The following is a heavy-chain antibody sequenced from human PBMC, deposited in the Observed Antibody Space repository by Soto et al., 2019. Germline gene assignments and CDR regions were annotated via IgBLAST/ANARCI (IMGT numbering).Heavy chain of an antibody. CDR1: GGSISSGDYY. CDR2: IYYSGST. Sequence: TLSLTCTVSGGSISSGDYYWSWIRQPPGKGLEWIGYIYYSGSTYYNPSLKSRLTISVDPSKIQFSLKLSSVTAAVTAVYYGARAEIRTVVVTASTDAFDIWGQGTMVTVSS. V-gene: IGHV4-30-4*01. J-gene: IGHJ3*02. CDR3: ARAEIRTVVVTASTDAFDI. D-gene: IGHD2-21*02.